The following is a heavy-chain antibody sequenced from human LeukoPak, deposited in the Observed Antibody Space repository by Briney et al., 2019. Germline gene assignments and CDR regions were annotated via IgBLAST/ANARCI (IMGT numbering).Heavy chain of an antibody. D-gene: IGHD1-1*01. J-gene: IGHJ6*03. Sequence: SETLSLTCTVSGYSISSGYYWGWIRQPPGKGLEWIGSIYHSGSTYYNPSLKSRVTISVDTSKNQFSLKLSSVTAADTAVYYCATCTRYNWNDMNSYYSYYYMDVWGNGTTVTVSS. CDR1: GYSISSGYY. CDR2: IYHSGST. V-gene: IGHV4-38-2*02. CDR3: ATCTRYNWNDMNSYYSYYYMDV.